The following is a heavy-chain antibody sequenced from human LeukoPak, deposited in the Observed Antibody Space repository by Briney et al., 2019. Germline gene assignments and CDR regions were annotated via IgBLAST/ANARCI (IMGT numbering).Heavy chain of an antibody. D-gene: IGHD6-13*01. CDR1: GGSISSYY. CDR2: VYTSGST. J-gene: IGHJ4*02. Sequence: PSETLSLTCTVSGGSISSYYWSWIRQPAGKGLEWIGRVYTSGSTNYNPSLKSRVTMSVDTSKNQFSLKLSSVTAADTAVYYCARGRIYSSSWTPGPPDYWGQGTLVTVSS. V-gene: IGHV4-4*07. CDR3: ARGRIYSSSWTPGPPDY.